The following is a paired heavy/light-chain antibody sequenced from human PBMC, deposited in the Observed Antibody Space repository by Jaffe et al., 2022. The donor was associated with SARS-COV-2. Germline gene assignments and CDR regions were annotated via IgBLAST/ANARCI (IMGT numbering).Light chain of an antibody. CDR2: KIS. Sequence: DIVMTQTPLSSPVTLGQPASISCRSSQSLVHSDGNTYLSWLQQRPGQPPRLLIYKISNRFSGVPDRFSGSGAGTDFTLKISRVEAEDVGVYYCMQATQFPLTFGGGTKVEIK. J-gene: IGKJ4*01. CDR3: MQATQFPLT. V-gene: IGKV2-24*01. CDR1: QSLVHSDGNTY.
Heavy chain of an antibody. J-gene: IGHJ4*02. Sequence: EVQLLESGGGLVQPGGSLRLSCAASGFTFSSYAMSWVRQAPGKGLEWVSAISGSGGSTYYADSVKGRFTISRDNSKNTLYLQMNSLRAEDTAVYYCAKDLANEAGRDSSGYLPYFDYWGQGTLVTVSS. CDR3: AKDLANEAGRDSSGYLPYFDY. D-gene: IGHD3-22*01. CDR2: ISGSGGST. CDR1: GFTFSSYA. V-gene: IGHV3-23*01.